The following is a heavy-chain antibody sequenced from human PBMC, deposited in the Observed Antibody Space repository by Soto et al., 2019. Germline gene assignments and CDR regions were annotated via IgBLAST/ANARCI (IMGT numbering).Heavy chain of an antibody. CDR3: GRDGDQWDQRYLDY. CDR1: GNFCSKYG. V-gene: IGHV1-18*01. CDR2: INGNTGST. J-gene: IGHJ4*02. D-gene: IGHD1-26*01. Sequence: QVQLVQSGAEVKKPGASVKVSCKTPGNFCSKYGISWVRQAPGQGLEWMGWINGNTGSTNYAQKFRGRVTMTTDTSTGMVYMDVSSLTSDDTAIYYCGRDGDQWDQRYLDYWGQGTLVSV.